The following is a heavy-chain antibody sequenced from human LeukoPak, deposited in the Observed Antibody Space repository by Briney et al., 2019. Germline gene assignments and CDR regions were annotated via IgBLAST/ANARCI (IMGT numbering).Heavy chain of an antibody. D-gene: IGHD3-3*01. J-gene: IGHJ4*02. CDR2: ISGSGGST. V-gene: IGHV3-23*01. CDR1: GFTFSSYW. CDR3: APFPMEFDY. Sequence: GGSLRLSCAASGFTFSSYWMSWVRQAPGKGLEWVSAISGSGGSTYYADSLKGRFTISRDNSKNTLYLQMNSLRAEDTAVYYCAPFPMEFDYWGQGTLVTVSS.